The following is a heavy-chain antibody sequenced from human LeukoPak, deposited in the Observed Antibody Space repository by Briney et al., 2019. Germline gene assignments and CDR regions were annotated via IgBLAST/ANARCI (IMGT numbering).Heavy chain of an antibody. J-gene: IGHJ4*02. D-gene: IGHD3-10*01. CDR2: IIPIFGTA. Sequence: SVRVSCEASGGTFSSYAISWVRQAPGQGLEWRGGIIPIFGTANYAQKFQGRVTITADESTSTAYMELSSLRSEDTAVYYCASRDGSGTYRDYWGQGTLVTVSA. V-gene: IGHV1-69*13. CDR3: ASRDGSGTYRDY. CDR1: GGTFSSYA.